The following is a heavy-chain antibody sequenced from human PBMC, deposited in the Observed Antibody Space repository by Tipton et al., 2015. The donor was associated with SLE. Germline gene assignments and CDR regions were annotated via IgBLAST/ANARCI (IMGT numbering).Heavy chain of an antibody. CDR2: MFHSGST. CDR3: AREVEGIHD. Sequence: LSCDVSGYSIGSGYYWGWIRQPPGKGLEWIASMFHSGSTFYNPSLKSRVTVSVDTSKNQLSLKLNSVTAADTAIYYCAREVEGIHDWGRGTLVTVSS. D-gene: IGHD3-22*01. J-gene: IGHJ4*02. V-gene: IGHV4-38-2*02. CDR1: GYSIGSGYY.